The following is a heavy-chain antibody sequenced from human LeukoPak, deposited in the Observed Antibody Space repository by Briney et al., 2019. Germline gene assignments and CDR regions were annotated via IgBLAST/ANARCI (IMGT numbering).Heavy chain of an antibody. CDR3: AKDQSGSITMVRGVILRVPNWFDP. D-gene: IGHD3-10*01. Sequence: GGSLRLSCAASGFTFSSYAMSWVRQAPGKGLEWVSAISGSGGSTYCADSVKGRFTISRDNSKNTLYLQMNSLRAEDTAVYYCAKDQSGSITMVRGVILRVPNWFDPWGQGTLVTVSS. CDR1: GFTFSSYA. CDR2: ISGSGGST. J-gene: IGHJ5*02. V-gene: IGHV3-23*01.